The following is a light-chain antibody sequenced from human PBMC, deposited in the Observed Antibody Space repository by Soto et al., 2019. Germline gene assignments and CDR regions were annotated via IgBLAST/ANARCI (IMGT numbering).Light chain of an antibody. CDR3: GSYASSSTLYV. J-gene: IGLJ1*01. CDR1: SSDVGGYNY. V-gene: IGLV2-14*01. CDR2: DVS. Sequence: QSVLTQPASVSGSPGQSITISCTGTSSDVGGYNYVSWYQQHSGEAPKLMIYDVSNRPSGVSNRFSGSKSGNTASLTISGLQAEDEADYYCGSYASSSTLYVFGTGTKVTVL.